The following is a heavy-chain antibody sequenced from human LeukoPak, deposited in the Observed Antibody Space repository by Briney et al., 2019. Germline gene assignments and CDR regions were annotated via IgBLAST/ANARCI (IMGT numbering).Heavy chain of an antibody. Sequence: ASVKVSCKASGYTFTDYYMHWVRQAPGQGLEWMGWINPNSGGTNYAQKFQGRVTMTRDTSISTAYMELSRLRSDDTAVYYCARDYYDSSGYYQLSWYFDLWGRGTLVTVSS. V-gene: IGHV1-2*02. CDR1: GYTFTDYY. J-gene: IGHJ2*01. CDR3: ARDYYDSSGYYQLSWYFDL. D-gene: IGHD3-22*01. CDR2: INPNSGGT.